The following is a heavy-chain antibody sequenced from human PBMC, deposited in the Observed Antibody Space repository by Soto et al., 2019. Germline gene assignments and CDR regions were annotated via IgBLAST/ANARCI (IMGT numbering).Heavy chain of an antibody. CDR1: GCPFKPAL. Sequence: RGSLSLPCAASGCPFKPALMSWVRQAPGKGLEWVARIRRIADGGTTDDAAPVKGRFTISRDDSKNTLYLQMNSLRTEDTAVFYCVPDVPGGNYPFDYWGQGPLVTVSS. D-gene: IGHD1-7*01. J-gene: IGHJ4*02. V-gene: IGHV3-15*01. CDR2: IRRIADGGTT. CDR3: VPDVPGGNYPFDY.